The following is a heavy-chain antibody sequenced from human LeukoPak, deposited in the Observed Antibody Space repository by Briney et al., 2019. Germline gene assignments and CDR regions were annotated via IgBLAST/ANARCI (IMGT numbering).Heavy chain of an antibody. D-gene: IGHD2-15*01. CDR3: ARVGYCSGGSCYWDYYYYMDV. CDR1: GGSISSYY. J-gene: IGHJ6*03. CDR2: IYTSGST. Sequence: SETLSLTCTVSGGSISSYYWRLIRQPAGEGLEWIGRIYTSGSTNYNPSLKSRVTISVDTSKNQFSLKLSSVTAADTAVYYCARVGYCSGGSCYWDYYYYMDVWGKGTTVTISS. V-gene: IGHV4-4*07.